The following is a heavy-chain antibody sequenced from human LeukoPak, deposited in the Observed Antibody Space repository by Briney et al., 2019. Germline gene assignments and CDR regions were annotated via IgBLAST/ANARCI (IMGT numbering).Heavy chain of an antibody. CDR3: ARFSVDTAMRGA. D-gene: IGHD5-18*01. V-gene: IGHV3-74*01. CDR2: INSDGSST. CDR1: GFTFSSYW. J-gene: IGHJ5*02. Sequence: PGGSLRLSCAASGFTFSSYWMHWVRHAPGKGLVWVSRINSDGSSTSYADSVKGRFTISRDNAKNTLYLQMNSLRAEDTAVYYCARFSVDTAMRGAWGQGTLVTVSS.